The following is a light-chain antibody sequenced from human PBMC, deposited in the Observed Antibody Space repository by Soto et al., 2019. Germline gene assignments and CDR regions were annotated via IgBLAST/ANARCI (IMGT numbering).Light chain of an antibody. V-gene: IGLV2-14*01. CDR2: DVN. J-gene: IGLJ3*02. CDR1: SSDVGDYNS. Sequence: QSALTQPASVSGSLGQSIAISCTATSSDVGDYNSVSWYQHHPGKAPKLMVYDVNHRPSWISTRFSGSKSGNTASLTISGLQAEDEADYYCSSYTTVNTVVFGGGTQLTVL. CDR3: SSYTTVNTVV.